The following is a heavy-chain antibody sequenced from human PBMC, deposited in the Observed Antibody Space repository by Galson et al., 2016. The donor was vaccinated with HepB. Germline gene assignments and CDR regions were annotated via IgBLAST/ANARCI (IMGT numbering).Heavy chain of an antibody. CDR1: GFIFSAYA. Sequence: PRLSCAASGFIFSAYAMHWVRQAPGTGLECVSATSGNADITHYVDSVKGRFTTSKDFSKSTLYLQMSSLRVEDTAVYYCVRVVNGSYYTWGQGTLVTVSS. V-gene: IGHV3-64D*06. D-gene: IGHD1-26*01. CDR3: VRVVNGSYYT. CDR2: TSGNADIT. J-gene: IGHJ5*02.